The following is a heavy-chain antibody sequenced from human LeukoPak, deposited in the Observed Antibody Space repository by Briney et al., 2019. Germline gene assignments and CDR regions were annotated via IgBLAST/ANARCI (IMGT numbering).Heavy chain of an antibody. CDR1: GFTVSSNY. Sequence: GGSLRLSCAASGFTVSSNYMSWVRQAPGKGLEWVSVIYTGAGTDYADSVKGRFTISRDNAKNPLYLQMNSLRAEDTAVYYCARDPIAAAEGYWGQGTLVTVSS. D-gene: IGHD6-13*01. CDR2: IYTGAGT. CDR3: ARDPIAAAEGY. J-gene: IGHJ4*02. V-gene: IGHV3-53*01.